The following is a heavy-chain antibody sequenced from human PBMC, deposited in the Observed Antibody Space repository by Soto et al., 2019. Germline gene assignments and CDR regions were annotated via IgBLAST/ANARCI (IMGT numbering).Heavy chain of an antibody. J-gene: IGHJ4*02. V-gene: IGHV3-13*01. Sequence: PGGSLRLSCAASGFTFSSYDMHWVRQATGKGLEWVSAIGTAGDTYYPGSVKGRFTISRENAKNSLYLQMNSLRAEDTAVYYCARTYGYDSSGYYYFNYWGQGTLVTVSS. CDR2: IGTAGDT. CDR1: GFTFSSYD. D-gene: IGHD3-22*01. CDR3: ARTYGYDSSGYYYFNY.